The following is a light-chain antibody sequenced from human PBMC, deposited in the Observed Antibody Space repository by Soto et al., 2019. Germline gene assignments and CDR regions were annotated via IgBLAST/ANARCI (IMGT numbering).Light chain of an antibody. CDR2: VDSDGRH. Sequence: QSVLTQSSSASASLGTSVKLTCTLSSGHSTYAIAWHQQQSEKGPRFLMKVDSDGRHYKGVGIPDRFSGSGSGAERYLTISSLQSEDEADYFCQTWGTGSVVFGGGTKLTVL. J-gene: IGLJ2*01. CDR1: SGHSTYA. V-gene: IGLV4-69*01. CDR3: QTWGTGSVV.